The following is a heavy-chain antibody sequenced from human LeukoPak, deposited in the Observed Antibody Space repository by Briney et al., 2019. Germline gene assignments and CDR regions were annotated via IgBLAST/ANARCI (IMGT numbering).Heavy chain of an antibody. J-gene: IGHJ5*02. V-gene: IGHV4-34*01. CDR3: ARGPYYYDRSGYYLNWFDP. Sequence: SETLSLTCAVSGGSFYEYYWSWIRQPPGKGLEWIGEINHSGSTNYNPPLKSRVTISVDTSKNQFSLKLSSVTAADTAVYYCARGPYYYDRSGYYLNWFDPWGQGTLVTVSS. CDR2: INHSGST. CDR1: GGSFYEYY. D-gene: IGHD3-22*01.